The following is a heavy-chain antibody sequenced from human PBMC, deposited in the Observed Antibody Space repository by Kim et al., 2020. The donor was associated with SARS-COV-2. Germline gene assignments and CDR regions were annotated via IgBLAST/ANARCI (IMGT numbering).Heavy chain of an antibody. D-gene: IGHD6-6*01. Sequence: GGSLRLSCAASGFTFSSYAMSWVRQAPGKGLEWVSAISGSGGSTYYADSVKGRFTISRDNSKNTRYLQMNSLRAEDTAVDYCAKSSRHTARLFDYWGQGTLVTVSS. J-gene: IGHJ4*02. V-gene: IGHV3-23*01. CDR3: AKSSRHTARLFDY. CDR1: GFTFSSYA. CDR2: ISGSGGST.